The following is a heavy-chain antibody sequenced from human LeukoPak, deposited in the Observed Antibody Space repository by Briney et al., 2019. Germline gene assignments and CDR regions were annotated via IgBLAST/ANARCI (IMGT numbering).Heavy chain of an antibody. Sequence: SETLSLTCTVSGGSISSSSYYWGWIRQPPGKGLEWIGSIYYSGSTNYNPSLKSRVTISVDTSKNQFSLKLSSVTAADTAVYYCARGYCGGDCPFGYWGQGTLVTVSS. V-gene: IGHV4-39*07. CDR2: IYYSGST. CDR1: GGSISSSSYY. J-gene: IGHJ4*02. D-gene: IGHD2-21*02. CDR3: ARGYCGGDCPFGY.